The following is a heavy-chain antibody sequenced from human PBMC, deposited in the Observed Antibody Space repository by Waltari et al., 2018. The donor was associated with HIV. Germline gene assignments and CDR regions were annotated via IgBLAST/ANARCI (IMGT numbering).Heavy chain of an antibody. D-gene: IGHD6-19*01. CDR3: ARDYASSVAGTGY. J-gene: IGHJ4*02. Sequence: EVQLVESGGGWVQPGGSLRLSCAASGFTFSGSWRSWVRQAPGKGLEWVANINQDGGDKYYVESVKGRFTISRDNAKNSLYLQMNSLRAEDTALYYCARDYASSVAGTGYWGQGTLVTVSS. CDR2: INQDGGDK. V-gene: IGHV3-7*01. CDR1: GFTFSGSW.